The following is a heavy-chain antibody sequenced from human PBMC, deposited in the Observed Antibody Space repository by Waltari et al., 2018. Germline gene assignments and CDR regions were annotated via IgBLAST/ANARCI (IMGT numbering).Heavy chain of an antibody. CDR1: GYGFDSYW. J-gene: IGHJ5*02. CDR3: ARRFMTGEGLTLNWLDP. Sequence: VQLVQSGAEVKKPGESLRISCRDSGYGFDSYWIAWGRQRPGKGLEWLGHIYPGDSATRYNPSFQGQVTISADKSVTTVYLQWSSLKTSDSGIYYCARRFMTGEGLTLNWLDPWGQGTLVTVSS. CDR2: IYPGDSAT. V-gene: IGHV5-51*01. D-gene: IGHD3-16*01.